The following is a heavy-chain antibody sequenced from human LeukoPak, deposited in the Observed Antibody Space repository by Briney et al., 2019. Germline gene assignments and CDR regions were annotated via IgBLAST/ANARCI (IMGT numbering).Heavy chain of an antibody. CDR1: GGSFSGYY. D-gene: IGHD1-14*01. V-gene: IGHV4-34*01. Sequence: PSETLSLTCAVYGGSFSGYYWSWIRQPPGKGLEWIGEINHSGSTNYNPSLKSRVTISVDTSKNQFSLKLSSVTAADTAVYYCARGTEADLFDYWGQGTLVTVSS. J-gene: IGHJ4*02. CDR2: INHSGST. CDR3: ARGTEADLFDY.